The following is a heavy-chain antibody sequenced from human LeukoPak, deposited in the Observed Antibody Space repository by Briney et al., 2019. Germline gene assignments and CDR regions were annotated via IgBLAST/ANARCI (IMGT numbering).Heavy chain of an antibody. CDR3: ARMLTSTWDLDY. D-gene: IGHD6-13*01. V-gene: IGHV2-70*11. CDR1: GFSLDTSGMC. Sequence: ESGPTLVNPTQTLTLTCTFSGFSLDTSGMCANWIRQPPGEALEWLARTDWDDDKYYSTSLRTRLTISKDTSKNQVVLTMTNMGPVDTATYYCARMLTSTWDLDYWGQGTLVTVSS. J-gene: IGHJ4*02. CDR2: TDWDDDK.